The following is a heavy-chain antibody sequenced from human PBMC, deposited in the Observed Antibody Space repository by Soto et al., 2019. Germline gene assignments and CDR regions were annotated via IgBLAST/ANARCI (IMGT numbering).Heavy chain of an antibody. D-gene: IGHD1-26*01. CDR1: GYTFASYG. CDR3: ARGVGWEPLDY. V-gene: IGHV1-18*01. CDR2: INAYNGHT. J-gene: IGHJ4*02. Sequence: GASVKVSCKASGYTFASYGRSWVRQAPGQGLEWKGWINAYNGHTKYSQKLKGRVTMTTDTSTSTAYMELRSLRSDDTAVYYCARGVGWEPLDYWGQGTLVTVSS.